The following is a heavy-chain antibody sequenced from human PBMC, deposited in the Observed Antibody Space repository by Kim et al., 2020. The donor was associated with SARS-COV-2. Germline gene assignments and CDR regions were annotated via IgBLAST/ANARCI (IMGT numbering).Heavy chain of an antibody. J-gene: IGHJ4*02. V-gene: IGHV3-9*01. CDR3: AKAACGGECYLVDY. Sequence: ADCGKGRVTISRDNTKNTLYLPMDSLRAEETAVYYCAKAACGGECYLVDYWGQGTLVTVSP. D-gene: IGHD2-21*01.